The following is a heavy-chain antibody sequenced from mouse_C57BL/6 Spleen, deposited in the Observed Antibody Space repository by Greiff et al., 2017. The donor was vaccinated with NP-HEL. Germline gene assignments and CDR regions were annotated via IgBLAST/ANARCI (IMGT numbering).Heavy chain of an antibody. Sequence: VKLQQSGAELARPGASVKMSCKASGYTFTSYTMHWVKQRPGQGLEWIGYINPSSGYTKYNQKFKDKATLTADKSSSTAYMQLSSLTSEDSAVYYCARSKDYYGSSYGFAYWGQGTLVTVSA. D-gene: IGHD1-1*01. CDR2: INPSSGYT. CDR3: ARSKDYYGSSYGFAY. J-gene: IGHJ3*01. CDR1: GYTFTSYT. V-gene: IGHV1-4*01.